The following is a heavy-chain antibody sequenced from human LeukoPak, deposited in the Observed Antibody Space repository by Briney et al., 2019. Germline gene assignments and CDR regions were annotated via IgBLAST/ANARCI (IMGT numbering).Heavy chain of an antibody. V-gene: IGHV3-7*01. CDR3: ARKSRGHYDFWSGYYRLDY. J-gene: IGHJ4*02. D-gene: IGHD3-3*01. CDR1: GFTFSTFA. Sequence: HPGGSLRLSCAASGFTFSTFAMSWVRQAPGKGLEWVANIKQDGSEKYYVDSVKGRFTISRDNAKNSLYLQMNSLRAEDTAVYYCARKSRGHYDFWSGYYRLDYWGQGTLVTVSS. CDR2: IKQDGSEK.